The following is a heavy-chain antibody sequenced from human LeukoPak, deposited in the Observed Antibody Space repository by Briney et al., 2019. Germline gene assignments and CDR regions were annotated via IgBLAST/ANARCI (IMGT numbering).Heavy chain of an antibody. Sequence: GASVKVSCKASGYTFTSYGISSVRPAPGQGLERVGWISAYNGNTNYAQKLQGRVTMTTDTSTSTAYMELRSLRSDDTAVYYCAREDYDFWSGISYWGQGTLVTVSS. J-gene: IGHJ4*02. CDR2: ISAYNGNT. D-gene: IGHD3-3*01. CDR3: AREDYDFWSGISY. V-gene: IGHV1-18*01. CDR1: GYTFTSYG.